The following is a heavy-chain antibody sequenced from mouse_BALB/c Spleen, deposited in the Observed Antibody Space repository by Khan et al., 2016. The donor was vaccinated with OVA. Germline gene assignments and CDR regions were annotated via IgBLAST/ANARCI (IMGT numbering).Heavy chain of an antibody. V-gene: IGHV1-87*01. Sequence: VQLQESGAELARPGPSVKLSCTSSGYTFTSYWMQWVKQRPGQGLEWIGAIYPGDGATRYTQKFKGKATLTADKSSSTAYMQLSSLASEDSAVYYCASYRYDYFDYWGQGTTLTVSS. CDR2: IYPGDGAT. D-gene: IGHD2-14*01. J-gene: IGHJ2*01. CDR3: ASYRYDYFDY. CDR1: GYTFTSYW.